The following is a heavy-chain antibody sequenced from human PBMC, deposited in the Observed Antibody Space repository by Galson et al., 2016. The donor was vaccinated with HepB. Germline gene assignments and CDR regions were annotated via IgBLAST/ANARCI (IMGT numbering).Heavy chain of an antibody. Sequence: LRLSCAASGLTFLKWMNWIRLAPGKGLEWVAIINNDGSKTSYVDSVKGRFTISRDNNNNLLFPQMNSLRVDDTAVYFCASGAGWLIDYWGQGTHVIVSS. V-gene: IGHV3-7*03. D-gene: IGHD6-19*01. CDR2: INNDGSKT. CDR1: GLTFLKW. CDR3: ASGAGWLIDY. J-gene: IGHJ4*02.